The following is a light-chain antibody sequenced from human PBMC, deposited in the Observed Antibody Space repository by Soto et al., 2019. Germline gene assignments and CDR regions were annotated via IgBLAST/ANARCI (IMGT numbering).Light chain of an antibody. CDR2: EVT. CDR1: TSDVGNYNY. CDR3: SSYTTNTTLV. Sequence: QSVLAQPASVSGSPGQSITISCTGTTSDVGNYNYVSWFQQHPGKPPKLMIYEVTNRPSGVSNRFSGSKAGITASLTISGLQAEDEADYYCSSYTTNTTLVFGTGTNVTVL. J-gene: IGLJ1*01. V-gene: IGLV2-14*01.